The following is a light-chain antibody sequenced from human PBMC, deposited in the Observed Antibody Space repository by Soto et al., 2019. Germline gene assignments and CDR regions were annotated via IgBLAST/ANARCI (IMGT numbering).Light chain of an antibody. V-gene: IGKV4-1*01. Sequence: DIVMTQSPDSLAVSLGERATINCKSSQSVLYSSNNKNYLAWYQQKSGQPPKLLIYWASTRESGVPDRFSGSGSGTDFTLTISSLQAEDVXXYXCXQXYSPWTFGQGTKVEIK. CDR3: XQXYSPWT. CDR1: QSVLYSSNNKNY. CDR2: WAS. J-gene: IGKJ1*01.